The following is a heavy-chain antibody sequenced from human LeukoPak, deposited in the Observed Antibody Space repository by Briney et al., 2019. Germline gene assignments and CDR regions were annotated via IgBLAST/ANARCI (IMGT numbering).Heavy chain of an antibody. D-gene: IGHD1-26*01. CDR3: AKDDTSGSSYFDY. Sequence: PGGSLRLSCAASGFTFSSYGMHWVRQAPGKGLEWVAVISYDGSNKYYADSVKGRFTISRDNSKNTLYLQMNSLRAEDTAVYYCAKDDTSGSSYFDYGGQEPWSPSPQ. J-gene: IGHJ4*01. CDR1: GFTFSSYG. V-gene: IGHV3-30*18. CDR2: ISYDGSNK.